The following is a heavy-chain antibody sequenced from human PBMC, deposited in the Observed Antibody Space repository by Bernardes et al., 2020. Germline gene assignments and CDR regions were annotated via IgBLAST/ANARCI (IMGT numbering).Heavy chain of an antibody. CDR1: GGSFSGYY. V-gene: IGHV4-34*01. D-gene: IGHD1-26*01. Sequence: SETLSLTCAVYGGSFSGYYWSWIRQPPGKGLEWIGEINHSGSTNYNPSLKSRVTISVDTSKNQFSLKLSSVTAADTAVYYCARGVGATHTHFDYWGQGTLVTVSS. CDR2: INHSGST. J-gene: IGHJ4*02. CDR3: ARGVGATHTHFDY.